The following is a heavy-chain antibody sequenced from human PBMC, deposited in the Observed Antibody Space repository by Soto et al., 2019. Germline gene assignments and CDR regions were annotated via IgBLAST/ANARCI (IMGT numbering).Heavy chain of an antibody. CDR2: IHHTGNT. D-gene: IGHD1-1*01. J-gene: IGHJ4*02. CDR3: SRVSNGSPGDH. Sequence: SETLSLTCSVSGGSISSANYNWGWVRQPPGMGLEWIASIHHTGNTYYSPSLKGRVIISVDTSRNQFSLRLDSVTAADTAAYFCSRVSNGSPGDHWGQGTLVTVSS. CDR1: GGSISSANYN. V-gene: IGHV4-39*01.